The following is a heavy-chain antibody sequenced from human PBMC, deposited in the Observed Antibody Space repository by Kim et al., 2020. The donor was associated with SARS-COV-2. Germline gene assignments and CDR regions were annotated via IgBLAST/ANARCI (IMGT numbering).Heavy chain of an antibody. CDR1: GFTFSDHY. CDR2: ITRSGKNK. D-gene: IGHD2-21*01. Sequence: GGSLRLSCAASGFTFSDHYMSWIRQAPGKGLEWVSSITRSGKNKDYADSVKGRFTISRDNAKNSLYLQMNSLRAEDTAVYYCARRRCGPDICSRFDYWGQGNLVTVSS. V-gene: IGHV3-11*01. CDR3: ARRRCGPDICSRFDY. J-gene: IGHJ4*02.